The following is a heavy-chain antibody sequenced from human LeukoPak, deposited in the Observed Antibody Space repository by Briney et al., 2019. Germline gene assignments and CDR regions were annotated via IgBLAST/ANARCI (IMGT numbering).Heavy chain of an antibody. CDR2: IDSSDSYT. J-gene: IGHJ5*02. D-gene: IGHD2-15*01. Sequence: GESLRISCKGSGYSFTSYWISWVRQMPGKGLEWMGRIDSSDSYTNYSPSFQGHVTISADKSISTAYLQWSSLKASDTAMYYCARSFQGYCSGGSCYPPFDPWGQGTLVTVSS. V-gene: IGHV5-10-1*01. CDR3: ARSFQGYCSGGSCYPPFDP. CDR1: GYSFTSYW.